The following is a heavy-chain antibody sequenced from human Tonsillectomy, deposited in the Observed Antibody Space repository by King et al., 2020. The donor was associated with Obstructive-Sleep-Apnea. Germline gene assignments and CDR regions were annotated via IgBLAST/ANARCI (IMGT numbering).Heavy chain of an antibody. V-gene: IGHV1-2*02. CDR2: INPNSGGA. CDR3: ATQENVAALDY. CDR1: GYSFTGYY. D-gene: IGHD6-13*01. Sequence: QLVQSGAEVKKPGASVKVSCKTSGYSFTGYYMHWVRQAPGQGLEWMGWINPNSGGANYAQKFKGRVTLTRDTSISTAYLELNRLKSDDAAIYYYATQENVAALDYWGQGTLVTVSS. J-gene: IGHJ4*02.